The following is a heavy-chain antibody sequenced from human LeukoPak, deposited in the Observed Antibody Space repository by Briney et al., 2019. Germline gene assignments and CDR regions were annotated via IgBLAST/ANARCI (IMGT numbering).Heavy chain of an antibody. Sequence: GGSLRLSCAASGFTFSDYSMTWVRQAPGKGLEWISYIGIDSGNTNYADSVKGRFTISRDNSQNTLYLQMNSLRAEDTAVYYCARTGELSAALDYWGQGTLVTVSS. CDR3: ARTGELSAALDY. D-gene: IGHD3-16*02. CDR1: GFTFSDYS. J-gene: IGHJ4*02. CDR2: IGIDSGNT. V-gene: IGHV3-48*01.